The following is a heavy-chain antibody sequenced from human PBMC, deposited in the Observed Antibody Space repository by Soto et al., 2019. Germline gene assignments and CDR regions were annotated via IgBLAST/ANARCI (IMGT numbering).Heavy chain of an antibody. V-gene: IGHV1-18*01. CDR3: AREHRGSYDY. Sequence: QVQLVQSGAEVKKPGASVKVSCKASGYTFTSYGISWVRQAPGQGLEWMGWISAYNGNTNYAQKLQDRVTKTTDTSTSTGHVALKSLRSDDTGVYCCAREHRGSYDYWGQGALVAVSS. CDR1: GYTFTSYG. J-gene: IGHJ4*02. D-gene: IGHD1-26*01. CDR2: ISAYNGNT.